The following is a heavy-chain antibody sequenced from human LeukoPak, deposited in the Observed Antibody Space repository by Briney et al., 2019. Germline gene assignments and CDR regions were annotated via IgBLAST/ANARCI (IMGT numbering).Heavy chain of an antibody. Sequence: GGSLRLSCAASGFTFSSYGMHWVRQAPGKWLEWVAFIRYDGSNKYYADSLKGRFTISRDSSKNTLYLQMNSLRAEDTAVYYCAKDRGTTVVKALDYWGQGTLVTVSS. CDR2: IRYDGSNK. D-gene: IGHD4-23*01. J-gene: IGHJ4*02. CDR3: AKDRGTTVVKALDY. V-gene: IGHV3-30*02. CDR1: GFTFSSYG.